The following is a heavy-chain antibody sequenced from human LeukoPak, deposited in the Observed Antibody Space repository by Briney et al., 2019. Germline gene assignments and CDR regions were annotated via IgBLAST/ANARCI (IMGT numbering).Heavy chain of an antibody. V-gene: IGHV4-39*07. CDR3: ARGGQWIQLWLLAFDI. CDR2: IYYSGST. CDR1: SGSISSYY. J-gene: IGHJ3*02. D-gene: IGHD5-18*01. Sequence: SETLSLTCTVSSGSISSYYWGWIRQPPGKGLEWIGSIYYSGSTYYNPSLKSRVTISVDTSKNQFSLKLSSVTAADTAVYYCARGGQWIQLWLLAFDIWGQGTMVTVSS.